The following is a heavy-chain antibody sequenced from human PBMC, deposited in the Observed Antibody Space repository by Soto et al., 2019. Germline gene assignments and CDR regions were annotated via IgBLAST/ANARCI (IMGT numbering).Heavy chain of an antibody. CDR3: ARVRGGYYYGSGSYYNWFDP. D-gene: IGHD3-10*01. CDR2: IYYSGST. V-gene: IGHV4-30-4*01. CDR1: GGSISSGDYY. J-gene: IGHJ5*02. Sequence: SETLSLTCTVSGGSISSGDYYWSWIRQPPGKGLEWIGYIYYSGSTYYNPSLKSRVTISVDTSKNQFSLKLSSVTAADTAVYYCARVRGGYYYGSGSYYNWFDPWGQGTLVTVSS.